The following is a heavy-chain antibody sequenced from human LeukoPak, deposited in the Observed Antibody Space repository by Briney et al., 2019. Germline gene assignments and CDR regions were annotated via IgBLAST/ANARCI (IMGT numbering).Heavy chain of an antibody. CDR2: INPNSGGT. V-gene: IGHV1-2*02. D-gene: IGHD3-3*01. Sequence: GASVKVSCKASGYTFTSYDINWVRQAPGQGLEWMGWINPNSGGTNYAQKFQGRVTMTRDTSISTAYMELSRLRSDDTAVYYCARGLAYDFWSGYFDYWGQGTLVTVSS. CDR3: ARGLAYDFWSGYFDY. J-gene: IGHJ4*02. CDR1: GYTFTSYD.